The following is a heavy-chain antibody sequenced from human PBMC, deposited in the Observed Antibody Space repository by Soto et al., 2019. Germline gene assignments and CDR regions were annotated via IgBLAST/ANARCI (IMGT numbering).Heavy chain of an antibody. CDR1: GDSINTYN. D-gene: IGHD3-3*01. V-gene: IGHV4-59*01. J-gene: IGHJ4*02. CDR3: AREKRSGRDRVFDL. Sequence: KTSETLSLTCTVSGDSINTYNWNWIRQPPGKGLEWIGCIFYTGSTNYIPSFESRVTISVDTSKNQISLTLSSVTAADTAVYYCAREKRSGRDRVFDLWGQGTLVTVYS. CDR2: IFYTGST.